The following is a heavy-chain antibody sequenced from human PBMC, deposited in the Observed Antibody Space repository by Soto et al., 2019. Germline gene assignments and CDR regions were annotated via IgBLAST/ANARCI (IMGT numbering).Heavy chain of an antibody. CDR3: ARRYYDSSGHRAYDY. Sequence: PGGSLRLSCAASGFTFSSYAMHWVRQAPGKGLEYVSAISSNGDSTYYANSVKGRFTISRDNSKNTLYLQMGSLRAEDMAVYYCARRYYDSSGHRAYDYWGQGTLVTVSS. CDR2: ISSNGDST. D-gene: IGHD3-22*01. V-gene: IGHV3-64*01. CDR1: GFTFSSYA. J-gene: IGHJ4*02.